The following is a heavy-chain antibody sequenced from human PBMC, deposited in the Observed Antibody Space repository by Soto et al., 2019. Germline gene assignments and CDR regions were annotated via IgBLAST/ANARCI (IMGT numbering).Heavy chain of an antibody. CDR3: ARKGAMVKGYYGMDV. V-gene: IGHV3-48*02. J-gene: IGHJ6*02. D-gene: IGHD5-18*01. CDR2: ISSSSSTI. CDR1: GFTFSSYS. Sequence: GGSLRLSCAASGFTFSSYSMNWVRQAPGKGLEWVSYISSSSSTIYYADSVKGRFTISRDNAKNSLYLQMNSLRDEDTAVYYCARKGAMVKGYYGMDVWGQGTTVTVSS.